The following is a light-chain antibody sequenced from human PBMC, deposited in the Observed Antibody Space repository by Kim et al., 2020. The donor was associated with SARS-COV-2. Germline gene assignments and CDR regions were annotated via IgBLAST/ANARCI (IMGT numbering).Light chain of an antibody. CDR2: AAS. CDR3: QQSYITPFT. V-gene: IGKV1-39*01. J-gene: IGKJ3*01. CDR1: QSISSH. Sequence: DIQMTQSPSSLSASVGDRVTISCRTSQSISSHLNWYHQKPGRAPKLLIYAASTLQGGVPSWFSGSGSETDFTLTISSLQPEDFATYFCQQSYITPFTFCPGTKVDIK.